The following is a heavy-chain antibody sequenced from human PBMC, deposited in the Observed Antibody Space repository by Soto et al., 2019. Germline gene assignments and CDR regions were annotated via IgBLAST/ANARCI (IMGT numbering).Heavy chain of an antibody. Sequence: QVQLVQSGAEVKKPGASVKVSCKASGYTFTSYAMHWVRQAPGQRLEWMGWINAGNGNTKYSQKFQGRVTIARDPFASTAYMELSSLRFEDTAVYYCARGGRSSGWYSGGSFRYFQHWGQGTLVTVSS. V-gene: IGHV1-3*01. CDR2: INAGNGNT. J-gene: IGHJ1*01. CDR3: ARGGRSSGWYSGGSFRYFQH. CDR1: GYTFTSYA. D-gene: IGHD6-19*01.